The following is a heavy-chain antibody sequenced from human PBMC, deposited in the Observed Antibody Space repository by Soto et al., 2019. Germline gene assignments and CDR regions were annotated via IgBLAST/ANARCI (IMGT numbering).Heavy chain of an antibody. CDR1: GLTFDTYW. CDR3: ARGFCGGGSCYTV. V-gene: IGHV3-7*01. CDR2: IKQDGGEI. D-gene: IGHD2-15*01. J-gene: IGHJ4*02. Sequence: EAELVESGGGLVQSGGSLRLSCAASGLTFDTYWMTWVRQAPGKGLEWVANIKQDGGEIYYVDSVKGRFTISRDNAKNSLYLQMNSLRVEDTAVYYCARGFCGGGSCYTVWGQGTLVTVSS.